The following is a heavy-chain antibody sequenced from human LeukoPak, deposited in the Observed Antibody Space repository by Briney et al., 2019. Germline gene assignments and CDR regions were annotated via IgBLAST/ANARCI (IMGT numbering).Heavy chain of an antibody. CDR2: INHSGST. J-gene: IGHJ4*02. D-gene: IGHD6-19*01. Sequence: PSETLSLTCAVYGGSFSGYYWSWIRQPPGKGLEWIGEINHSGSTNYNPPLKSRVTISVDTSKNQFSLKLSSVTAADTAVYYCARGSGWHRLDYWGQGTLVTVSS. V-gene: IGHV4-34*01. CDR1: GGSFSGYY. CDR3: ARGSGWHRLDY.